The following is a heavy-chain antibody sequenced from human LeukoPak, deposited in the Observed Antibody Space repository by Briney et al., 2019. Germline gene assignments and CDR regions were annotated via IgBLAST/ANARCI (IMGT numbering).Heavy chain of an antibody. CDR2: ISNSGYT. Sequence: PSETLSLTCTVSGSSISSSYWTWIRHVPGTGLEWIGYISNSGYTTYNPSLKSRVTISVDSSKNQLSLKMTSVTAVDTAVYFCARSVGAAPFDYWGQGTLVTVSS. D-gene: IGHD2-15*01. CDR1: GSSISSSY. V-gene: IGHV4-59*01. CDR3: ARSVGAAPFDY. J-gene: IGHJ4*02.